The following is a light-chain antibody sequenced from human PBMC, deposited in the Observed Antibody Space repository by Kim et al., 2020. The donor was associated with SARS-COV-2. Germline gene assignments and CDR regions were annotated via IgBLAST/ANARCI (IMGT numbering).Light chain of an antibody. CDR1: DIGDKN. CDR2: SDT. CDR3: QVWDTSSDHWV. V-gene: IGLV3-21*04. Sequence: APGKSATISCGGNDIGDKNVHWYQQKPGQAPVLVIYSDTDRPSGNPERISGSNSGNTATLTISRVEAGDEADYYCQVWDTSSDHWVFGGGTQLTVL. J-gene: IGLJ3*02.